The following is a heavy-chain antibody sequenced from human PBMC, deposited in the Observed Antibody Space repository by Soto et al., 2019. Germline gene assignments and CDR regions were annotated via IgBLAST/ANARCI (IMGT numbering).Heavy chain of an antibody. V-gene: IGHV3-23*01. CDR3: AKKEIRYFDWLPHCGDY. CDR1: GFTFSSYA. Sequence: LRLSCAASGFTFSSYAMSWVRQAPGKGLEWVSAISGSGGSTYYADSVKGRFTISGDNSKNTLYLQMNSLRAEDTAVYYCAKKEIRYFDWLPHCGDYWGQGTLVTVSS. CDR2: ISGSGGST. J-gene: IGHJ4*02. D-gene: IGHD3-9*01.